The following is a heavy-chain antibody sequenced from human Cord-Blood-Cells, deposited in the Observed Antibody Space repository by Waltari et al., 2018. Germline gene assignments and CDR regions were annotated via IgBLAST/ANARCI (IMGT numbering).Heavy chain of an antibody. CDR2: MNPNSGNT. J-gene: IGHJ1*01. V-gene: IGHV1-8*01. CDR3: ARGMYSSSWYWLH. D-gene: IGHD6-13*01. CDR1: GYNFNSYA. Sequence: QVQLVQSGAEGKKPGASVKVSCKASGYNFNSYAINWVCQATGEGLEWMGWMNPNSGNTGYAQKFQGRVTMTRNTSISTAYMELSSLRSEDTAVYYGARGMYSSSWYWLHWGQGTLVTVSS.